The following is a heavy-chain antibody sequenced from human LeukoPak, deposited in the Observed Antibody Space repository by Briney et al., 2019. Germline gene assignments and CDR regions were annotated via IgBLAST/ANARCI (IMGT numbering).Heavy chain of an antibody. V-gene: IGHV4-4*07. CDR2: IYTSGST. J-gene: IGHJ5*02. CDR3: ARSTLYSGSDHLDP. CDR1: GGSFSSYY. Sequence: SETLSLTCTVSGGSFSSYYWSWIRRPAGKGLEWIGRIYTSGSTNYNPSLKSRVTMSVNTSKNQFSLRLNSVTAADTAVYYCARSTLYSGSDHLDPGGRGTLVTVSS. D-gene: IGHD1-26*01.